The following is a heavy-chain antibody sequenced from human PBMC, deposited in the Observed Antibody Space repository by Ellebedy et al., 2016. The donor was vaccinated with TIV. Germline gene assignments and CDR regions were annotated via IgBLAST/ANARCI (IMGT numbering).Heavy chain of an antibody. CDR2: IWYDGSNK. CDR3: ARGGYSGYDWGWYFDY. J-gene: IGHJ4*02. D-gene: IGHD5-12*01. Sequence: GESLKISCAASGFTFGSYWMSWVRQAPGKGLEWVAVIWYDGSNKYYADSVRGRFTISRDNSKNTLYLQMNSLRAEDTAVYYCARGGYSGYDWGWYFDYWGQGTLVTVSS. CDR1: GFTFGSYW. V-gene: IGHV3-33*08.